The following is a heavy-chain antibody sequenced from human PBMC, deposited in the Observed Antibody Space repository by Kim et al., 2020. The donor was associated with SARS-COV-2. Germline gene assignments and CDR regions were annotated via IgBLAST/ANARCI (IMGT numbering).Heavy chain of an antibody. CDR2: TSYDGSKN. CDR3: AKGPDYGSGPTTFDF. J-gene: IGHJ4*02. V-gene: IGHV3-30*18. CDR1: GFIFSSYH. D-gene: IGHD3-10*01. Sequence: GGSLRLSCEASGFIFSSYHMHWVRQAPGKGLEWVAVTSYDGSKNYYADSVKGRFTISRDNSKKTVYLQINSLRPEDTATYYCAKGPDYGSGPTTFDFWGQGTLVTISS.